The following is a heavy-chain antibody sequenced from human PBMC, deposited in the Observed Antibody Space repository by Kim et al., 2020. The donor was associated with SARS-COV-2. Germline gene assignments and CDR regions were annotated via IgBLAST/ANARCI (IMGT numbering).Heavy chain of an antibody. J-gene: IGHJ6*02. D-gene: IGHD4-17*01. V-gene: IGHV1-8*01. Sequence: QKFQGRVPLTRNTSISTAYMELRSLRSEDTAVYYCARSTVYGDYYYGMDVWGQGTTVTVSS. CDR3: ARSTVYGDYYYGMDV.